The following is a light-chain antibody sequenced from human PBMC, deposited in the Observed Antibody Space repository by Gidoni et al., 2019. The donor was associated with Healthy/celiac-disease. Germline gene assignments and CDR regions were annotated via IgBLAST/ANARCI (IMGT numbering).Light chain of an antibody. J-gene: IGKJ4*01. V-gene: IGKV3-11*01. Sequence: EIVLTLSPATLSLSPGERATLSRRASQSVSSYLAWYQQKPAQTPRHLIYDASNRATGIPARFSGSGSGTDFTLTISSLEPEDFAVYYCQQRSNWPSLTFGGXTKVEIK. CDR1: QSVSSY. CDR2: DAS. CDR3: QQRSNWPSLT.